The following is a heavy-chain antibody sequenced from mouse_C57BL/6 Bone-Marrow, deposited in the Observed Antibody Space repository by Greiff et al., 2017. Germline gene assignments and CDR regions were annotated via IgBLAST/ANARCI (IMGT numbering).Heavy chain of an antibody. D-gene: IGHD2-4*01. J-gene: IGHJ4*01. Sequence: VQLVESGPGLVAPSQSLSITCTVSGFSLTSYGVSWVRQPPGKGLEWLGVIWGDGSTNYHSALISRLSISKDNSKSQVFLKLNSRQTDDTATYYCAKQTEDRSMITTRNYAMDYWGQGTSVTVSS. CDR3: AKQTEDRSMITTRNYAMDY. CDR2: IWGDGST. V-gene: IGHV2-3*01. CDR1: GFSLTSYG.